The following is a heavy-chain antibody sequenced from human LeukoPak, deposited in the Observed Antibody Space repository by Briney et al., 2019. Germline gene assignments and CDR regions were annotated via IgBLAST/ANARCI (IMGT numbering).Heavy chain of an antibody. V-gene: IGHV3-48*01. Sequence: GGSLRLSCAASGFTFSSYEMNWVRQAPGKGLEWVSYISSSSSTIHYADSVKGRLTISRDNAKNSLYLQMNSLRAEDTAVYYCARAGVGAADDYWGQGTLVTVSS. CDR1: GFTFSSYE. CDR2: ISSSSSTI. J-gene: IGHJ4*02. D-gene: IGHD2-15*01. CDR3: ARAGVGAADDY.